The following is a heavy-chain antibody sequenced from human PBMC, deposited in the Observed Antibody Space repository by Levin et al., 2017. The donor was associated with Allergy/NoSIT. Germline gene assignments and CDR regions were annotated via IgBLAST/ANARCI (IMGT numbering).Heavy chain of an antibody. J-gene: IGHJ4*02. Sequence: SCAASGFTFDDYGMSWVRQAPGKGLEWVSGINWNGGSTGYADSVKGRFTISRDNAKNSLYLQMNSLRAEDTALYYCARDGPGGYGDYGPLDYWGQGTLVTVSS. CDR3: ARDGPGGYGDYGPLDY. CDR2: INWNGGST. D-gene: IGHD4-17*01. V-gene: IGHV3-20*04. CDR1: GFTFDDYG.